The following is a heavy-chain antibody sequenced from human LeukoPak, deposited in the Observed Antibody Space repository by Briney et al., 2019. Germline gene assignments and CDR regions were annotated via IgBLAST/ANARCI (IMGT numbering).Heavy chain of an antibody. V-gene: IGHV3-23*01. J-gene: IGHJ6*04. CDR1: GFTFSSYG. Sequence: GGTLRLSCAASGFTFSSYGMSWVRQAPGKGLEWVSAISGSGGSTYYADSVKGRFTISRDNSKNSLYLQMNSLRAEDTAVYYCAELGITMIGGVWGKGTTVTISS. CDR3: AELGITMIGGV. D-gene: IGHD3-10*02. CDR2: ISGSGGST.